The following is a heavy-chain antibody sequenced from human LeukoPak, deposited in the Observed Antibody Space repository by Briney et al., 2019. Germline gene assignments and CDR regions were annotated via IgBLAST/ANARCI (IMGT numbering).Heavy chain of an antibody. D-gene: IGHD3-22*01. CDR1: GFTFSSYE. V-gene: IGHV3-20*04. CDR3: ARSGSTYYYYIDV. J-gene: IGHJ6*03. Sequence: RTGGSLRLSCAASGFTFSSYEMNWVRQAPGKGLEWVSGINWNGGSTGYADSVKGRFTISRDNAKNSLYLQMNSLRAEDTALYYCARSGSTYYYYIDVWGKGTTVTVSS. CDR2: INWNGGST.